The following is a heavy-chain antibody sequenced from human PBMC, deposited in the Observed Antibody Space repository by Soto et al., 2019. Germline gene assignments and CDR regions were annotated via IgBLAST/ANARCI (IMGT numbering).Heavy chain of an antibody. CDR2: ISVYNGNT. Sequence: ASVKVSCKASGYTFTSSGISWVRQAPGQGLEWMGWISVYNGNTNYAQNFQGRASMTTDTSTSTVYMELRNLRSDDTAVYYCARGVVVPAATGKTWFDPWGQGTLVTVSS. CDR3: ARGVVVPAATGKTWFDP. J-gene: IGHJ5*02. D-gene: IGHD2-2*01. V-gene: IGHV1-18*01. CDR1: GYTFTSSG.